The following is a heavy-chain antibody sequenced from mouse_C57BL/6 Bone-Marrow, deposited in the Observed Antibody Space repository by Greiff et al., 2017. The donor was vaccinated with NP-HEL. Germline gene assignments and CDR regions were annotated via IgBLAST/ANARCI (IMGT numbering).Heavy chain of an antibody. CDR1: GFTFSSYA. CDR2: ISDGGSYT. CDR3: AISFAY. J-gene: IGHJ3*01. V-gene: IGHV5-4*03. Sequence: DVKLVESGGGLVKPGGSLKLSCAASGFTFSSYAMSWVRQTPEKRLEWVATISDGGSYTYYPDNVKGRFTISRDNAKNNLYLQMSHLKSEDTAMYYCAISFAYWGQGTLVTVSA.